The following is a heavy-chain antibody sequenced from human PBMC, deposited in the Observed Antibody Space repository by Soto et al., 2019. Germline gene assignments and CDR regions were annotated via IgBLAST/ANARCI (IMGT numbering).Heavy chain of an antibody. D-gene: IGHD6-13*01. CDR1: GYTFTNYG. CDR3: AREGKAPYYYYGMDV. CDR2: ISGYHGNT. J-gene: IGHJ6*02. V-gene: IGHV1-18*01. Sequence: QVQVVLSGDEVKKPRASVKVSCKASGYTFTNYGFSWLRQAPGQGLEWMGRISGYHGNTKYAEQFQGRGTMTTDTSTSTAHMELRSLVSDDPAEYYCAREGKAPYYYYGMDVWGQGVAVTVS.